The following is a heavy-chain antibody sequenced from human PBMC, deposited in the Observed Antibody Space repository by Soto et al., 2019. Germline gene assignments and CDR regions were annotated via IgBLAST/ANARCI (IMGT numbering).Heavy chain of an antibody. CDR1: GFFINSGNY. CDR3: ARARWYDAFDV. CDR2: IFHGGNT. J-gene: IGHJ3*01. Sequence: SETLSLTCAVPGFFINSGNYWGWIRKPPGKGLEWIGSIFHGGNTYYNPSLKSRVTISVDMSKNQFSLKLNSVTAADTAVYYCARARWYDAFDVWGQGIVVTVSS. V-gene: IGHV4-38-2*01. D-gene: IGHD2-15*01.